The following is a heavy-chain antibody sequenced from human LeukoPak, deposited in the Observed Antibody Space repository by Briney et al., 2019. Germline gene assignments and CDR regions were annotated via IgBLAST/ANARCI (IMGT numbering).Heavy chain of an antibody. J-gene: IGHJ4*02. CDR3: ARPDTAMVRGNYFDY. CDR2: ISSSSSYI. D-gene: IGHD5-18*01. V-gene: IGHV3-21*01. CDR1: GFTFSSYS. Sequence: GGSLRLSCAASGFTFSSYSMNWVRQAPGKGLEWVSSISSSSSYIYYADSVKGRFTISRDNAKNSLYLQMNSLRAEDTAVYYCARPDTAMVRGNYFDYWGQGTLVTVSS.